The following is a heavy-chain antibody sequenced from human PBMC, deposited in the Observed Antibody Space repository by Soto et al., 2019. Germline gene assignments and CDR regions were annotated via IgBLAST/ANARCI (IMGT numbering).Heavy chain of an antibody. CDR2: IYYSGST. CDR3: ASRVVPAAGYYYYYYGMDV. V-gene: IGHV4-39*01. Sequence: SETLSLTCTVSGGSISSSSYYWGWIRQPPGEGLEWIGSIYYSGSTYYNPSLKSRVTISVDTSKNQFSLKLSSVTAADTAVYYCASRVVPAAGYYYYYYGMDVWGQGTTVTVSS. D-gene: IGHD2-2*01. J-gene: IGHJ6*02. CDR1: GGSISSSSYY.